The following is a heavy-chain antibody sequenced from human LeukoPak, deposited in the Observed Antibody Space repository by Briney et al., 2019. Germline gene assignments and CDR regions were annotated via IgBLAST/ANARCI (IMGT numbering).Heavy chain of an antibody. Sequence: SETLSLTCTVSGYSISSGYYWGWIRQPPGRGLEWIGSIYHSGSTYYNPSLKSRVTISVDTSKNQFSLRLTSVTAADTAVYYCARHGGYCSSTSCYQSNYYYYYMDVWGKGTTVTVSS. J-gene: IGHJ6*03. CDR2: IYHSGST. D-gene: IGHD2-2*01. CDR1: GYSISSGYY. V-gene: IGHV4-38-2*02. CDR3: ARHGGYCSSTSCYQSNYYYYYMDV.